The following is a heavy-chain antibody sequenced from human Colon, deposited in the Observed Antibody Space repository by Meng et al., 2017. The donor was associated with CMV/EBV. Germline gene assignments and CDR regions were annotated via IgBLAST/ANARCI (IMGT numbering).Heavy chain of an antibody. D-gene: IGHD1-14*01. CDR1: GLTFSDYY. V-gene: IGHV3-72*01. CDR2: TRNKPNRPAT. CDR3: VRGRSYNPFDF. J-gene: IGHJ4*02. Sequence: CAASGLTFSDYYIDWVRQAPGKGLEWVGRTRNKPNRPATEYDASLKDRFTVSRDDSKNSVYLQMNSLKTEDTAVYYCVRGRSYNPFDFRGQGTLVTVSS.